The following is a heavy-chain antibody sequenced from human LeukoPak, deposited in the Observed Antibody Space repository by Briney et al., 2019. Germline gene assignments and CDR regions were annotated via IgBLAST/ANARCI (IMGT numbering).Heavy chain of an antibody. CDR3: ARVETPRGYSGYDLGY. J-gene: IGHJ4*02. D-gene: IGHD5-12*01. CDR2: MNPNSGNT. CDR1: GYTFTSYD. V-gene: IGHV1-8*01. Sequence: ASVKVSCKASGYTFTSYDINWVRQATGQGLEWMGWMNPNSGNTGYAQKFQGRVTMTRNTSISTAYMELSSLRSEDTAVYYCARVETPRGYSGYDLGYWGQGTLVTVSS.